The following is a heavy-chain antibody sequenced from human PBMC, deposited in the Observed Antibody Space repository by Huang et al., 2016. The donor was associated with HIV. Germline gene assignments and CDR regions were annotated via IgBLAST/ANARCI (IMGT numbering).Heavy chain of an antibody. J-gene: IGHJ4*02. D-gene: IGHD1-1*01. Sequence: KPGSSVKVSCKAAGGPFGDYAISWLRQAPGQGLEWMGGIIPIVGTKHFAQRFQGRITLVADASTSTVSMHLSSLKSEDTAVYYCAREAQTTRLYFDYWGQGTLVTVSS. CDR3: AREAQTTRLYFDY. CDR2: IIPIVGTK. CDR1: GGPFGDYA. V-gene: IGHV1-69*13.